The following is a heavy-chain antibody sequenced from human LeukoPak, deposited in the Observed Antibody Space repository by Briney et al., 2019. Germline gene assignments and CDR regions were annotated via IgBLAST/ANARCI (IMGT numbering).Heavy chain of an antibody. J-gene: IGHJ4*02. CDR2: IYSGGIT. V-gene: IGHV3-66*01. D-gene: IGHD4-17*01. CDR3: ARGDYLFY. Sequence: GDLRLSFAASGFPVSSNYMNWVRRAPGKGLEWVSAIYSGGITFYADSVKGRFTISRDTSKNTLYLQMHSLRAEDTALYYCARGDYLFYWGQGTLVTVSS. CDR1: GFPVSSNY.